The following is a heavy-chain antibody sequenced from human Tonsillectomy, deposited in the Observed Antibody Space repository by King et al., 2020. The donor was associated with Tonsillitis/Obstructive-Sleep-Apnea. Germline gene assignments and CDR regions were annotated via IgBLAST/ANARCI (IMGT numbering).Heavy chain of an antibody. D-gene: IGHD2-2*01. CDR2: ISSSSSDT. Sequence: VQLVESGGGLVKPGGSLRLSCAASGFTFSDYYMSWIRQAPGKGLEWVSYISSSSSDTNYADSVKGRFTISRDNAKNSLYLQMNSLRAENTAVYYCARGLLNCSSTSCYGHYYYMDVWGKGTTVTVSS. CDR3: ARGLLNCSSTSCYGHYYYMDV. CDR1: GFTFSDYY. V-gene: IGHV3-11*05. J-gene: IGHJ6*03.